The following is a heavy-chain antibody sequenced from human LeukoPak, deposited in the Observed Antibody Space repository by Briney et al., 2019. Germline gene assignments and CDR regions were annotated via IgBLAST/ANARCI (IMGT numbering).Heavy chain of an antibody. D-gene: IGHD6-13*01. CDR2: INSDGSST. CDR3: ADSSFDY. CDR1: GFTFSIYW. Sequence: GGSLRLSCAASGFTFSIYWMHWVRQAPGKGLEWVSRINSDGSSTTYADSVKGRFTISRDNAKNTLYLQMNSLRAEDTAVYYCADSSFDYWGQGTLVTVSS. V-gene: IGHV3-74*01. J-gene: IGHJ4*02.